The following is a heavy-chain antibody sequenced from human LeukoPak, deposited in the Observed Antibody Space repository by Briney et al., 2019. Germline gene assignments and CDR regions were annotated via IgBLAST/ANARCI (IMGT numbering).Heavy chain of an antibody. Sequence: GRSLRLSCAASGFTFSSYGMHWVRQAPGKGLEWVAVISYDGSNKYYADSVKGRFTISRDNSKNTLYLQMNSLRAEDTAVYYCAKGDYCSGGSCYRNAFDIWGQGTMVTVYS. CDR1: GFTFSSYG. J-gene: IGHJ3*02. CDR2: ISYDGSNK. CDR3: AKGDYCSGGSCYRNAFDI. D-gene: IGHD2-15*01. V-gene: IGHV3-30*18.